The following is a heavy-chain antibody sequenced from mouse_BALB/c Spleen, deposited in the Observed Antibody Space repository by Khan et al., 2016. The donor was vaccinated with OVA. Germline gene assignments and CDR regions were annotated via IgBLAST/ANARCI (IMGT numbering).Heavy chain of an antibody. J-gene: IGHJ4*01. CDR2: IYPGDGDT. CDR1: GYAFSSYW. CDR3: ARHYVIDY. V-gene: IGHV1-80*01. Sequence: QVQLKQSGAELVRPGSSVKISCKASGYAFSSYWMNWVKQRPGQGLEWIGQIYPGDGDTNYNGKFKGKATLTADKSSSTAYMQLSSLTSEDSAVYFWARHYVIDYWGQGTSVTVSS.